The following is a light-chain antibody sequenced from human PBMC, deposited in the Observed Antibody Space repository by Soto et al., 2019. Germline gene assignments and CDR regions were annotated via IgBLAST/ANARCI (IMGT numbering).Light chain of an antibody. CDR1: QSVSSSY. J-gene: IGKJ1*01. Sequence: EIVLTQSPGTLSLSPGERATLSCRASQSVSSSYLAWYQQKPGQAPRLLIYGASSRATGIPDRFSGSGSGTNFTLTRSTRVHEDFAEYYGQHYGSSRTFAQGTKVEIK. V-gene: IGKV3-20*01. CDR2: GAS. CDR3: QHYGSSRT.